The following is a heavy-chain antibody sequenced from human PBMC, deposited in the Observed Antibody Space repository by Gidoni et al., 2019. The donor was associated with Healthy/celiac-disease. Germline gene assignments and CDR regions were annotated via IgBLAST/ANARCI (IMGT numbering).Heavy chain of an antibody. CDR3: AKDRNYYDSSGYFDY. Sequence: EVQLVESGGGLVQPGRSLRLSCAASGFTFDDYAMHWVRQAPGKGLEWVSGISWNSGSIGYADSVKGRFTISRDNAKNSLYLQMNSLRAEDTALYYCAKDRNYYDSSGYFDYWGQGTLVTVSS. V-gene: IGHV3-9*01. CDR1: GFTFDDYA. CDR2: ISWNSGSI. J-gene: IGHJ4*02. D-gene: IGHD3-22*01.